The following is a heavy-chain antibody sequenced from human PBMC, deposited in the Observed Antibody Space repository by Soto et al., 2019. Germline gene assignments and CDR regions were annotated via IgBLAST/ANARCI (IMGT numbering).Heavy chain of an antibody. Sequence: ASVKVSCKASGYTKTSYARHWVRQATGQRLEWMGWINAGNGNTKYSQKFQGRVTITRDTSASTAYMELSSLRSEDTAVYYCARDLGGWPDYWGQGTLVTVSS. CDR1: GYTKTSYA. CDR3: ARDLGGWPDY. CDR2: INAGNGNT. J-gene: IGHJ4*02. V-gene: IGHV1-3*01. D-gene: IGHD2-15*01.